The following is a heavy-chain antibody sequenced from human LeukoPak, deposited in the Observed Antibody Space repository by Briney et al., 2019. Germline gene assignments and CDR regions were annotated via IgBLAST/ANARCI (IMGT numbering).Heavy chain of an antibody. V-gene: IGHV4-34*01. J-gene: IGHJ3*02. Sequence: SETLSLTCAVYGGSFSGYYWSWIRQPPGKGLEWIGEMNHSGGTTYNPSLKSRVTISVDTSKNQFSLKLSSVTAADTAVYYCARHLGYYDSSGYYRDAFDIWGQGTMVTVSS. CDR2: MNHSGGT. D-gene: IGHD3-22*01. CDR1: GGSFSGYY. CDR3: ARHLGYYDSSGYYRDAFDI.